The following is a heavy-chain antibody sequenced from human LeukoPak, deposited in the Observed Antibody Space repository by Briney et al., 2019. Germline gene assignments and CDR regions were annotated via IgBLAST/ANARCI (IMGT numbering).Heavy chain of an antibody. CDR3: ARRYSGYDYGYFDY. CDR2: IYYSGSN. J-gene: IGHJ4*02. Sequence: PSETLSLTCTVSGGSIRSISHYWGWIRQPPGKRLEWIGTIYYSGSNYYNPSLKSRVTISVDTSKNQFSLKLSSVTAADTAVYYCARRYSGYDYGYFDYWGQGTLVTVSS. D-gene: IGHD5-12*01. V-gene: IGHV4-39*07. CDR1: GGSIRSISHY.